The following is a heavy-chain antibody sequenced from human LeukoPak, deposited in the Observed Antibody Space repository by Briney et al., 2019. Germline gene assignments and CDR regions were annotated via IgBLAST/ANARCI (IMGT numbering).Heavy chain of an antibody. J-gene: IGHJ4*02. Sequence: SETLSLTCIVSGAYVTTYSWNWIRQSPGKGLEWIGYFALSGTTSYSSSLKSRVTISRDTSKNQLSLKLTSVTAADTAVYYCARQRWLQSDLRDYFDYWGQGTLVTVSS. D-gene: IGHD5-24*01. CDR2: FALSGTT. CDR3: ARQRWLQSDLRDYFDY. V-gene: IGHV4-59*08. CDR1: GAYVTTYS.